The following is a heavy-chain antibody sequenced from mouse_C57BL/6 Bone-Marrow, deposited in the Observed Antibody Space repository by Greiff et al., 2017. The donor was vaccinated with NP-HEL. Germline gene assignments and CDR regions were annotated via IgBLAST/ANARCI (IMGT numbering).Heavy chain of an antibody. J-gene: IGHJ1*03. CDR3: TRDPIYYYGSDWYFDV. Sequence: EVKLVESGEGLVKPGGSLKLSCAASGFTFSSYAMSWVRQTPEKRLEWVAYISSGGDYIYYADTVKGRFTISRDNARNTLYLQMSSLKSEDTAMYYCTRDPIYYYGSDWYFDVWGTGTTVTVSS. CDR1: GFTFSSYA. CDR2: ISSGGDYI. V-gene: IGHV5-9-1*02. D-gene: IGHD1-1*01.